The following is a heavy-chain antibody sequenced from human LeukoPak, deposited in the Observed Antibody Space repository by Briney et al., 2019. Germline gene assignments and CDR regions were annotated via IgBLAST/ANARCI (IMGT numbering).Heavy chain of an antibody. Sequence: PSETLSLTCAVYGGSFSGYYWSWIRQPPGKGLEWIGEINHSGSTNYSPSLKSRVTISVDTSKNQFSLKLSSVTAADTAVYYCASFSGDSSGYYSPNWFDPWGQGTLVTVSS. CDR2: INHSGST. V-gene: IGHV4-34*01. J-gene: IGHJ5*02. CDR1: GGSFSGYY. D-gene: IGHD3-22*01. CDR3: ASFSGDSSGYYSPNWFDP.